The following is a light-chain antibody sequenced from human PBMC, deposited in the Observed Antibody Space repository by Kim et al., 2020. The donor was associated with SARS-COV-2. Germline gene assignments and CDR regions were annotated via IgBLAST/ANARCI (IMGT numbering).Light chain of an antibody. Sequence: ENVLTQSPGTLSLSPGESATLSCRASQSVSSSYLAWYQQKPGQSPRLLIFGTFRRATGIPDRFSGSGSGTDFTLTINRLEPADSAVYYCQQYGSSPLYTFGQGTKLEIK. CDR2: GTF. J-gene: IGKJ2*01. CDR3: QQYGSSPLYT. CDR1: QSVSSSY. V-gene: IGKV3-20*01.